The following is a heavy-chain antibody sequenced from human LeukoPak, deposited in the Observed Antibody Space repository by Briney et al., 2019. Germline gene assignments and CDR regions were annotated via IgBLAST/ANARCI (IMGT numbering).Heavy chain of an antibody. Sequence: SETLSLTCTVSGGSISSGGYYWSWIRQHPGKGLEWIGYIYYSGSTYYNPSLRSRVTISVDTSKNQFSLKLSSVTAADTAVYYCARGIAEYYEILTGYSACFDYWGQGTLVTVSS. V-gene: IGHV4-31*03. J-gene: IGHJ4*02. CDR1: GGSISSGGYY. CDR2: IYYSGST. D-gene: IGHD3-9*01. CDR3: ARGIAEYYEILTGYSACFDY.